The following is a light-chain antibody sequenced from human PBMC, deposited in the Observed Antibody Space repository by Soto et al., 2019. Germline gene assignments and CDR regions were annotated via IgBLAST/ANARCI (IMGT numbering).Light chain of an antibody. J-gene: IGLJ1*01. CDR1: SSDVGGYNC. CDR2: DVT. V-gene: IGLV2-14*01. Sequence: QSALTQPASVSGSPGQSITLLCTGTSSDVGGYNCVSWYQQHPGKAPKLMIHDVTNRPSGVSNRFSGSKSGNTASLTISGLQAEDEADYYCSSYTSSSSYVFGTGTKLTVL. CDR3: SSYTSSSSYV.